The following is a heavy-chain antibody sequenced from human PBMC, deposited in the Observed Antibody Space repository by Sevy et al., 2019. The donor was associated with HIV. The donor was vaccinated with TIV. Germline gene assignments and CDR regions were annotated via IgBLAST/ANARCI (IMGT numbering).Heavy chain of an antibody. CDR1: GGSISSYY. V-gene: IGHV4-59*01. D-gene: IGHD3-3*01. J-gene: IGHJ6*03. CDR2: IYYSGST. Sequence: SETLSLTCTVSGGSISSYYWSWIRQPPGKGLEWIGYIYYSGSTNYHPSLRSRVTISLDTTKNQFSLKQNSVTAADTAVYYCARGSHDLWSGSPPNYYYYMDVWGKGTTVTVSS. CDR3: ARGSHDLWSGSPPNYYYYMDV.